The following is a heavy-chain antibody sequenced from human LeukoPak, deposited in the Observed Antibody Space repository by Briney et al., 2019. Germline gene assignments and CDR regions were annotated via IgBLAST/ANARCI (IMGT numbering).Heavy chain of an antibody. J-gene: IGHJ1*01. CDR3: ARVGGLGYFQH. V-gene: IGHV1-2*02. D-gene: IGHD3-16*01. Sequence: GASVKVSCKASGYTFTSYGISWVRQAPGQGLEWMGWINPNSGGTNYAQKFQGRVTMTRDTSISTAYMELSRLRSDDTAVYYCARVGGLGYFQHWGQGTLVTVSS. CDR1: GYTFTSYG. CDR2: INPNSGGT.